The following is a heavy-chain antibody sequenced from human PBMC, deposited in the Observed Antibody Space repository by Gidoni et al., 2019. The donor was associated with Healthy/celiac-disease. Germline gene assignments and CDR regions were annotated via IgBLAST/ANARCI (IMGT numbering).Heavy chain of an antibody. J-gene: IGHJ6*02. CDR2: ISGSGGST. Sequence: EVQLLESGGGLVQPGGSLRLSCAASGFTLSSYDMSWVRQAPGKGLGWVSGISGSGGSTYYADSVKGRFTISRDNSKNTLYLQMNSLRAEDTAVYYCAKDPQGYDFWSGYYTNYYYYGMDVWGQGTTVTVSS. V-gene: IGHV3-23*01. CDR1: GFTLSSYD. D-gene: IGHD3-3*01. CDR3: AKDPQGYDFWSGYYTNYYYYGMDV.